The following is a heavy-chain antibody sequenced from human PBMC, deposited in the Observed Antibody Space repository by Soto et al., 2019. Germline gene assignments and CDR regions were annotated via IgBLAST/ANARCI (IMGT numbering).Heavy chain of an antibody. CDR1: GGSISSGGYY. V-gene: IGHV4-31*03. Sequence: QVQLQESGPGLVKPSQTLSLTCTVSGGSISSGGYYWGWIRQHPGKGLEWLGYTYYSGSTYYHPSHKRRVIISVDTAKNQFSLKLSSVIAEDTAVYYCAGSLPGIAAAGTRGAFDIWGQGTMVTVSS. J-gene: IGHJ3*02. CDR3: AGSLPGIAAAGTRGAFDI. D-gene: IGHD6-13*01. CDR2: TYYSGST.